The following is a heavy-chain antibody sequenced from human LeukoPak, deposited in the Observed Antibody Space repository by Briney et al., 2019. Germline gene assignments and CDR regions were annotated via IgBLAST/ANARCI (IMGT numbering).Heavy chain of an antibody. J-gene: IGHJ3*02. D-gene: IGHD2-15*01. V-gene: IGHV3-74*03. CDR2: INSDGSII. CDR1: GFTFSFYW. Sequence: GGSLRLSCAASGFTFSFYWMHWVRQAPGKGLVWVSHINSDGSIILYADSAKGRFTLSRDNAKNTLCLQMNSLRAEDTAVYYCAKVDKGYCSGGSCYGVFDIWGQGTMVTVSS. CDR3: AKVDKGYCSGGSCYGVFDI.